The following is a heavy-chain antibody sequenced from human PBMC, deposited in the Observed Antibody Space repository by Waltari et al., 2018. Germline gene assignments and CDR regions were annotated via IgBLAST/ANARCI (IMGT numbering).Heavy chain of an antibody. Sequence: EVQLLEYGGGLVQPGGSLRLSCAASGFTFSSYAMSWVRQAPGKGLEWVSVIYSGGSSTYYADSVKGRFTISRDNSKNTLYLQMNSLRAEDTAVYYCAKLPTIRYCSSTSCYGEDYWGQGTLVTVSS. J-gene: IGHJ4*02. V-gene: IGHV3-23*03. CDR3: AKLPTIRYCSSTSCYGEDY. CDR2: IYSGGSST. D-gene: IGHD2-2*01. CDR1: GFTFSSYA.